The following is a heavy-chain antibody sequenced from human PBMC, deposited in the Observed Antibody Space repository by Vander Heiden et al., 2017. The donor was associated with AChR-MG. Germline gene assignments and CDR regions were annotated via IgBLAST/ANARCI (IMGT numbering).Heavy chain of an antibody. J-gene: IGHJ4*02. CDR1: RFIFSNHA. CDR2: VAYDGNNK. Sequence: QVPLVASGGGVVQPGRSLRLSCAASRFIFSNHAMHWVRRAPGKGLEWVAAVAYDGNNKYYVDSVKGRFTISRDNSKNTLYLQMNSLKPEDTAVYYCARDYSSYLDSWGQGTLVTVSS. D-gene: IGHD4-4*01. CDR3: ARDYSSYLDS. V-gene: IGHV3-30*04.